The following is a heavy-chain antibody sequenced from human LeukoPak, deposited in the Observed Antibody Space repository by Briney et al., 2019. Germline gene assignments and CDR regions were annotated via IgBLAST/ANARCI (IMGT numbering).Heavy chain of an antibody. CDR2: IYYSGST. V-gene: IGHV4-39*07. CDR3: ARGHSSSWYGGAFDI. D-gene: IGHD6-13*01. J-gene: IGHJ3*02. Sequence: PSETLSLTCTVSGGSISSSSYYWGWIRQPPGKGLEWIGSIYYSGSTYYNPSLKSRVTISVDTSKNQFSLKLSSVTAADTAVYYCARGHSSSWYGGAFDIWGQGTMVTVSS. CDR1: GGSISSSSYY.